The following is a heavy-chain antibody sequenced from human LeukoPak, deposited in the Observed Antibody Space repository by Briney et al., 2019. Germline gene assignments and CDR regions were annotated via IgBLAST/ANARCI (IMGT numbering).Heavy chain of an antibody. Sequence: ASVKVSCKASGYTFTSYAMHWVRQAPGQGLEWMGSISAYNGNTNYAQKLQGRVTMTTDTSTSTAYMELRSLRSDDTAVYYCARDWRHYDILTGYYSPYFDYWGQGTLVTVSS. D-gene: IGHD3-9*01. CDR1: GYTFTSYA. J-gene: IGHJ4*02. CDR3: ARDWRHYDILTGYYSPYFDY. V-gene: IGHV1-18*01. CDR2: ISAYNGNT.